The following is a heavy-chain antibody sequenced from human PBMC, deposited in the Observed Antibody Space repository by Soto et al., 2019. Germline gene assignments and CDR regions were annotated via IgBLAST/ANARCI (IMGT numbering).Heavy chain of an antibody. J-gene: IGHJ4*02. V-gene: IGHV3-66*01. CDR2: IYSGGST. CDR3: ARNLNLEWLSASFDY. CDR1: GFTVSRNY. D-gene: IGHD3-3*01. Sequence: EVQLVESGGGLVQPGGSLRISCAASGFTVSRNYISWVRQAPGKGLEWVSVIYSGGSTYYPYSVKGGFTISRENSKNKRYLQMNSMRADDTAVDYCARNLNLEWLSASFDYWGQGTLVTVSS.